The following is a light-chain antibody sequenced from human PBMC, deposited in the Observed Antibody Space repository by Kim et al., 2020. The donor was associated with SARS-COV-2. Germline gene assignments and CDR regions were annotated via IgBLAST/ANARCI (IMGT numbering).Light chain of an antibody. V-gene: IGKV1-8*01. Sequence: IRMTQSPSLLSASTGDRVSITCRASQGISSYLAWYQQKPGKVPKLLIHAASTLQSGVPSRFSGTGSGTDFSLTISCLQSEDFATYYCQQYYGSPLTFGGGTKVEI. CDR2: AAS. CDR1: QGISSY. J-gene: IGKJ4*01. CDR3: QQYYGSPLT.